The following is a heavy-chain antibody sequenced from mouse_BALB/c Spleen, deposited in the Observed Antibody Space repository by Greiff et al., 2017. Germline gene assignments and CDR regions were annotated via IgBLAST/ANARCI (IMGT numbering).Heavy chain of an antibody. CDR3: ARGPYFDY. Sequence: EVKLQESGPELGKPGASVKISCKASGYSFTGYNMYWVKQSHRKSLEWIGYIDPYNGGTSYNQKSKGKATLTVDKSSSTAYMHLNSLTSEDSAIYYCARGPYFDYWGQGTTLTVSS. V-gene: IGHV1S135*01. J-gene: IGHJ2*01. CDR2: IDPYNGGT. CDR1: GYSFTGYN.